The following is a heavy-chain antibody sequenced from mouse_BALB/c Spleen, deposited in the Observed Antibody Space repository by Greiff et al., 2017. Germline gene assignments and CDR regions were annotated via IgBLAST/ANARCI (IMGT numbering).Heavy chain of an antibody. J-gene: IGHJ2*01. CDR2: INPSIGRT. V-gene: IGHV1S81*02. CDR3: ARGDYGSSYAY. CDR1: GYTFTSYW. Sequence: QVQLQQPGAELVKPGASVKLSCKASGYTFTSYWMHWVKQRPGQGLEWIGEINPSIGRTNYNEKFKSKATLTVDKSSSTAYMQLSSLTSEDSAVYYCARGDYGSSYAYWGQGTTLTVSA. D-gene: IGHD1-1*01.